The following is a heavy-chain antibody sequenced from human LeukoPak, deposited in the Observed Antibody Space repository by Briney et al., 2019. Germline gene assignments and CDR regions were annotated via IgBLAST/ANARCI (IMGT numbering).Heavy chain of an antibody. CDR3: ARGWVPAAILHY. Sequence: SVKVSCKASGGTFSSYAISWVRQAPGQGLEWMGGIIPIFGTANYAQEFQGRVTITTDESTSTAYMELSSLRSEDTAVYYCARGWVPAAILHYWGQGTLVTVSS. D-gene: IGHD2-2*01. J-gene: IGHJ4*02. CDR1: GGTFSSYA. CDR2: IIPIFGTA. V-gene: IGHV1-69*05.